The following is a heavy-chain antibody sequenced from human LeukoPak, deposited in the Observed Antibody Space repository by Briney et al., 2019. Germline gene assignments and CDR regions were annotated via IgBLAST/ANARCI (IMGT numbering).Heavy chain of an antibody. Sequence: ASVKVSCKASGYTFTHYAMNWVRQAPGQGLEWMGWINPNSGGTNYAQKFQGRVTMTRDTSISTAYMELSRLRSDDTAVYYCARRGPYGDYAYWGQGTLVTVSS. CDR2: INPNSGGT. J-gene: IGHJ4*02. D-gene: IGHD4-17*01. CDR1: GYTFTHYA. CDR3: ARRGPYGDYAY. V-gene: IGHV1-2*02.